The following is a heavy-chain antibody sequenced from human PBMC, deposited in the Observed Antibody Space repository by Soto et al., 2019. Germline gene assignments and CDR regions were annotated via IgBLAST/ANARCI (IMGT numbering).Heavy chain of an antibody. D-gene: IGHD6-13*01. CDR1: GFTFSTQA. CDR2: VSFDGSNK. J-gene: IGHJ4*02. CDR3: ARDQTGITTAGGGRIDH. Sequence: ESGGGVVQPGRSLRLSCAASGFTFSTQAMHWVRQAPGKGLECVAIVSFDGSNKYYADSVKGRFTISRDNSKNTLYLQMSGLTPEDTAVYYCARDQTGITTAGGGRIDHWGQGTLVTVSS. V-gene: IGHV3-30-3*01.